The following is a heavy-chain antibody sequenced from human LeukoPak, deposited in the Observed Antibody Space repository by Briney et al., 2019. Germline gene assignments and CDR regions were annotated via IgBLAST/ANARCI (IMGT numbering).Heavy chain of an antibody. CDR2: INPNSGGT. D-gene: IGHD3-16*01. Sequence: ASVKVSCKASGYTFTGYYMHWVRQAPGQGLEWMGWINPNSGGTNYAQKFQGRVTMTRDTSISTAYMELSRLRSDDTAVYYCARVPDPQGVGAVCYFDYWGQGTLVTVSS. J-gene: IGHJ4*02. CDR3: ARVPDPQGVGAVCYFDY. V-gene: IGHV1-2*02. CDR1: GYTFTGYY.